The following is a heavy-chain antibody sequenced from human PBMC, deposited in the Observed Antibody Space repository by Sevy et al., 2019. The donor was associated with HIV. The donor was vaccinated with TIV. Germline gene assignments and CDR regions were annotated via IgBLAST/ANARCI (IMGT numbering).Heavy chain of an antibody. D-gene: IGHD3-10*02. CDR1: GFTFRDYA. J-gene: IGHJ4*02. V-gene: IGHV3-49*03. Sequence: GGSLRLSCTASGFTFRDYAMNWFRQAPGKGLEWVGFIRTKAYGGTTEYAASVKGRFTISRDDSKSIAYLQMNSLKTEDTAVYYCTRGRYTYVPCDYWGQGTLVTVSS. CDR2: IRTKAYGGTT. CDR3: TRGRYTYVPCDY.